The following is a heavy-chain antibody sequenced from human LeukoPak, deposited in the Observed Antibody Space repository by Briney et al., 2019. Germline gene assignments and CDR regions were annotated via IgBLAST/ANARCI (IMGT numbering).Heavy chain of an antibody. J-gene: IGHJ4*02. D-gene: IGHD4-17*01. CDR3: ARVRGTVTTAHFDY. Sequence: SETLSLTCAVSGGSISSGGYSWSWIRQPPGKGLEWIGYIYHSGSTYYNPSLKSRVTISVDRSKNQFSLKLSSVTAADTAVYYCARVRGTVTTAHFDYWGQGTLVTVSS. V-gene: IGHV4-30-2*01. CDR1: GGSISSGGYS. CDR2: IYHSGST.